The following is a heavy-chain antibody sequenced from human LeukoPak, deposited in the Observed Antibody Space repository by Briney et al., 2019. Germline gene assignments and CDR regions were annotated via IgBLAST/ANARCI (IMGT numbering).Heavy chain of an antibody. J-gene: IGHJ3*02. D-gene: IGHD3-3*01. CDR2: ISGSGGTT. Sequence: GGSLRLSCAASGFTSNNYDITWVRQAPGKGLEWVSKISGSGGTTYYADSVKGRFTISRDNAKNSLYLQMNSLRAEDTAVYYCARGRGYDFWSGSDAFDIWGQGTMVTVSS. V-gene: IGHV3-48*04. CDR1: GFTSNNYD. CDR3: ARGRGYDFWSGSDAFDI.